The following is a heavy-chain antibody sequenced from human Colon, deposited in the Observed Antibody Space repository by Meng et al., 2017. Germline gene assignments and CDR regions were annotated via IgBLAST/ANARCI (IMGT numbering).Heavy chain of an antibody. Sequence: QLHRPESGPGLVKPSETLSLTCTVSGGSVISNSYYWSWIWQPPGKGLEWIGFIYYSGSTNYNPSLKSRVTISVDTSKNQFSLKVSSVTAADTAVYYCARDSGYDKNWFDPWGQGTLVTVSS. CDR3: ARDSGYDKNWFDP. CDR1: GGSVISNSYY. D-gene: IGHD5-12*01. J-gene: IGHJ5*02. CDR2: IYYSGST. V-gene: IGHV4-61*01.